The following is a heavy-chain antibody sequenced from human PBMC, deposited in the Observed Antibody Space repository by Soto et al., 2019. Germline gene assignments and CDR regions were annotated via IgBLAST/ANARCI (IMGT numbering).Heavy chain of an antibody. D-gene: IGHD6-13*01. Sequence: PSETLSLTCTVSGGSISSYYWSWIRQPPGKGLECICYIYYSGSTNYNPSLKSLVTISVDTSKNQFSLKLSSVTAADTAVYYCARLREAAATHFDYWGQGTPVTVPQ. J-gene: IGHJ4*02. CDR1: GGSISSYY. CDR3: ARLREAAATHFDY. CDR2: IYYSGST. V-gene: IGHV4-59*01.